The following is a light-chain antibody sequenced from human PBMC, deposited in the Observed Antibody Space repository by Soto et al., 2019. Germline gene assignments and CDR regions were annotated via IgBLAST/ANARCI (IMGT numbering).Light chain of an antibody. Sequence: SVSASVGDRVTIACRESQGISSWLGWYQQKPGKAPELLIYATSTLQNGVPSRFSGSGFGTDSTLSICFLQAEDSVSYCSEVAAFLPLSF. CDR1: QGISSW. J-gene: IGKJ2*03. V-gene: IGKV1-12*01. CDR2: ATS. CDR3: EVAAFLPLS.